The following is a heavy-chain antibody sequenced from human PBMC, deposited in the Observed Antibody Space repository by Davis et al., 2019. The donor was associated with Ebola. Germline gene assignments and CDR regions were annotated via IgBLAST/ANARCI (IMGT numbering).Heavy chain of an antibody. CDR1: GGTFSNYT. V-gene: IGHV1-69*08. Sequence: AASVKVSCKASGGTFSNYTFHWVRQAPGQGLEWRGRVIPILGTADYAQRFQGRVTITADTSTHTAYMELSRLRSDDTAMYYCTGGKWFDPWGQGTLVAVSS. CDR3: TGGKWFDP. J-gene: IGHJ5*02. CDR2: VIPILGTA.